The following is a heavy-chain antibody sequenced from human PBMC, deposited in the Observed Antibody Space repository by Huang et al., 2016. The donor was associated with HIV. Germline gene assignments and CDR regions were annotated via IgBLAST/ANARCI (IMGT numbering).Heavy chain of an antibody. D-gene: IGHD2-15*01. V-gene: IGHV3-74*01. CDR3: ARAGGFEI. CDR1: GFKFSNYW. J-gene: IGHJ3*02. CDR2: IKIDGRTT. Sequence: EEHLVESGGGLVQPGGFLRLSCEASGFKFSNYWMQWVRQASGKGMRWVSRIKIDGRTTDYADSVKGRFTISRDNAKNTLYLQMSSLTAEDTAIYYCARAGGFEIWGQGTVVTVSS.